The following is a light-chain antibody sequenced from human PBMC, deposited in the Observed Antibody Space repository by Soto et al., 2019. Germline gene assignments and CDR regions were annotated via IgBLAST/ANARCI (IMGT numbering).Light chain of an antibody. Sequence: EVVMTQSPATLSVSPEERATLSCRASQSIRSNLAWYQQKPGQAPRLLIYDASTRATGIPARFSGSGSGTEFTLTISSLQSEDFAVYHCPQYNNFWTFGQGTKVEIK. CDR2: DAS. CDR3: PQYNNFWT. V-gene: IGKV3-15*01. CDR1: QSIRSN. J-gene: IGKJ1*01.